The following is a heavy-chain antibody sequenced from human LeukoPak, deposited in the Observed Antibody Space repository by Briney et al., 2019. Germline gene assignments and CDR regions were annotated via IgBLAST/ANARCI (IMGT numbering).Heavy chain of an antibody. J-gene: IGHJ5*02. CDR3: AREILRRGWFDT. D-gene: IGHD3-16*01. Sequence: GASVKVSCKASGYTFTSYYMHWVRQAPGQGLEWMGIINPSGGSTSYAQKFQGRVTMTRDTSINTAYMELSRLRSDDTAVYYCAREILRRGWFDTWGQGTLITVSS. CDR1: GYTFTSYY. CDR2: INPSGGST. V-gene: IGHV1-46*01.